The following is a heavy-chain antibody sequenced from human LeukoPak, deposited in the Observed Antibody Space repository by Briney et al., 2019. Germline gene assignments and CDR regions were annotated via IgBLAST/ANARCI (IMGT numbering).Heavy chain of an antibody. CDR3: ASRTYEDYFDY. CDR2: INSDGTTT. CDR1: GFTFRQHW. J-gene: IGHJ4*02. V-gene: IGHV3-74*01. Sequence: GGSLRLSCAASGFTFRQHWMHWVRQAPGKGLMWVSRINSDGTTTNYADSVKGRFNISRDNAKSTVYLQMNSLRAEDTAVYYCASRTYEDYFDYWGQGILVTVSS. D-gene: IGHD5-12*01.